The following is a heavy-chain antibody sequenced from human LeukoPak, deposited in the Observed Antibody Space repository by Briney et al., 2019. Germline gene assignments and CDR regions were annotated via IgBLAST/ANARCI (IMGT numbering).Heavy chain of an antibody. CDR3: ASALIAAAGRGVYTGY. CDR2: ISSNGGST. V-gene: IGHV3-64*01. J-gene: IGHJ4*02. Sequence: GGSLRLSCAASGFTFSSYAMHWVRQAPGKGLEYVSAISSNGGSTYYANSVKGRFTISRDNSKNTLYLQMGSLRAEDMAVYYCASALIAAAGRGVYTGYWGQGTLVTVSS. D-gene: IGHD6-13*01. CDR1: GFTFSSYA.